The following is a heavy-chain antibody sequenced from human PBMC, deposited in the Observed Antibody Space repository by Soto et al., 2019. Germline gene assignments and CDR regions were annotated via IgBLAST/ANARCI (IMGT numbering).Heavy chain of an antibody. CDR3: ARRALYDYSSNYFDY. Sequence: SETLSLTCAVSGGSISSSNWWSWVRQPPGKGLEWIGEIYHSGSTNYNPSLKSRVTISVDKSKNQFSLKLSSVTAADTAVYYCARRALYDYSSNYFDYWGQGTLVTVSS. D-gene: IGHD4-4*01. V-gene: IGHV4-4*02. CDR2: IYHSGST. CDR1: GGSISSSNW. J-gene: IGHJ4*02.